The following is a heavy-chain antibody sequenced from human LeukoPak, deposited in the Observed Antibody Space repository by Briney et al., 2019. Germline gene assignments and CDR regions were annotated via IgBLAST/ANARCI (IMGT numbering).Heavy chain of an antibody. J-gene: IGHJ6*02. Sequence: GGSLRLSCAASGFTFSSYEMNWVRQAPGKGLEWVSYISSSGGTIYYADSVKGRFTISRDNAKNSLYLQMNSLRAEDTAVYYCARDPPYGSGTNWGQGTTVTVSS. CDR3: ARDPPYGSGTN. V-gene: IGHV3-48*03. CDR2: ISSSGGTI. D-gene: IGHD3-10*01. CDR1: GFTFSSYE.